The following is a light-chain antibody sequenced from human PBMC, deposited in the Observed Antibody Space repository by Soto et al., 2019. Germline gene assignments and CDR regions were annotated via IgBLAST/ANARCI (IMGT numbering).Light chain of an antibody. Sequence: QSGLAQPASVSGSPGQSITMSCTGPSSDVGRYNYVSWYQQHPGKAPKLMIHEVSYRPSGVSSRFSGSKSGNTASLTISGLQAEDEAEYHCCSYTNRATYVFGTGTKVTV. J-gene: IGLJ1*01. CDR2: EVS. CDR1: SSDVGRYNY. V-gene: IGLV2-14*01. CDR3: CSYTNRATYV.